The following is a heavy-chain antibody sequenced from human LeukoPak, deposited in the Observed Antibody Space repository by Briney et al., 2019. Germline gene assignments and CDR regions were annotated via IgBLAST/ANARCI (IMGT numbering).Heavy chain of an antibody. CDR3: ARDGSVGATGI. CDR1: GFTFSSYR. J-gene: IGHJ4*02. V-gene: IGHV3-7*01. D-gene: IGHD1-26*01. Sequence: PGGSLRLSRAASGFTFSSYRMSWVRPAPGKGLEWVANIKLDGSEKYYVDSVKGRFTISRDNAKNSLYLQMNSLRAEDTAVYYCARDGSVGATGIWGQGTLVTVSS. CDR2: IKLDGSEK.